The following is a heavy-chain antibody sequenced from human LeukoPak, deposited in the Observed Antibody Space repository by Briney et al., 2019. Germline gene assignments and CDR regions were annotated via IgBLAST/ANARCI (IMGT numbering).Heavy chain of an antibody. CDR1: GDSVSSAGYY. J-gene: IGHJ6*03. CDR2: VSSSGST. V-gene: IGHV4-61*02. Sequence: ASETLSLTCTVSGDSVSSAGYYWSWVRQPAGKGLEWIGRVSSSGSTNYNPSLKGRVTVSIDTSKNHFSLNLTSVTAADTAVYFCARDGITIMDYYHMGVWGKGTTVTISS. D-gene: IGHD3-10*01. CDR3: ARDGITIMDYYHMGV.